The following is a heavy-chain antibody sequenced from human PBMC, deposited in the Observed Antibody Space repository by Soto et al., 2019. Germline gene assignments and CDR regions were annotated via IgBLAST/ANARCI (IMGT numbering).Heavy chain of an antibody. J-gene: IGHJ4*01. Sequence: TLSLTGAISGDSVSSNSAAWNWIRQSPSRGLERLGRTYYRSKWYNDYAVSVTSRITINPDTSKNQFSLPLNCGTQEDTAVYYCAMAFRAPGTFGHSSRVDHGGQGTLVT. D-gene: IGHD3-10*01. CDR2: TYYRSKWYN. CDR1: GDSVSSNSAA. CDR3: AMAFRAPGTFGHSSRVDH. V-gene: IGHV6-1*01.